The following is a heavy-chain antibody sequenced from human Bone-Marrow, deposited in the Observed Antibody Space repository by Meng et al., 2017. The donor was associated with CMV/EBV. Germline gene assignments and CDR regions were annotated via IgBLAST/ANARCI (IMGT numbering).Heavy chain of an antibody. V-gene: IGHV1-8*03. D-gene: IGHD2-2*01. CDR1: GYTFTSYD. CDR2: MNPNSGNT. Sequence: ASVKVSCKASGYTFTSYDINWVRQATGQGLEWMGWMNPNSGNTGYAQKFQGRVTITRNTSISTAYMELSSLRSEDTAVYYCARDCRDQLPQSDNWFDPWGQGTRVTVSS. CDR3: ARDCRDQLPQSDNWFDP. J-gene: IGHJ5*02.